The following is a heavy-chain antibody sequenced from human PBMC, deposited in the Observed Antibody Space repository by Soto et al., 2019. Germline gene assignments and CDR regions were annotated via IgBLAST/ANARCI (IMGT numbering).Heavy chain of an antibody. D-gene: IGHD3-22*01. CDR1: GYSISSGYY. V-gene: IGHV4-38-2*01. CDR2: IYLTGST. Sequence: SETLSLTCSVSGYSISSGYYWGWIRQPPGKGLEWIGNIYLTGSTSYNSSLKSRVTMSVDTSKNQFSLKLRSVTAADTAVYYCARLGGRNYDSNGFMPFDYWGQGSLVTVSS. CDR3: ARLGGRNYDSNGFMPFDY. J-gene: IGHJ4*02.